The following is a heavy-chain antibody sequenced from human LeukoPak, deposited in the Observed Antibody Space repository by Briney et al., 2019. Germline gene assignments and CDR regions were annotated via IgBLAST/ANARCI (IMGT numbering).Heavy chain of an antibody. CDR3: ARDLFPTIAAASSSEKKLDY. CDR1: GFNLSSYG. D-gene: IGHD6-13*01. V-gene: IGHV1-18*01. CDR2: VSTYNGNT. J-gene: IGHJ4*02. Sequence: ASVKVSRKASGFNLSSYGISWVRQAPGQGLEWMGWVSTYNGNTNYAQRFQGRVTMTTDTSTSTAYMELRSLRSDDTAVYYCARDLFPTIAAASSSEKKLDYWGQGTLVTVSS.